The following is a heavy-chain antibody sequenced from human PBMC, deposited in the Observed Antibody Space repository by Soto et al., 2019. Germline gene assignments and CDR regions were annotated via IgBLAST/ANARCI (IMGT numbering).Heavy chain of an antibody. Sequence: QVQLVQSGTEVKKPGASVKVSCKASGYTFTSYDITWVRQAPGQGLEWMGWISYYNGNTNYAQNLQGTVTMTTDTTTNTAYMELRSLRSDDTDVYYCARAGGYTYGIYFYYGMGVWGQGTTVTVSS. CDR2: ISYYNGNT. J-gene: IGHJ6*02. CDR1: GYTFTSYD. V-gene: IGHV1-18*01. CDR3: ARAGGYTYGIYFYYGMGV. D-gene: IGHD5-18*01.